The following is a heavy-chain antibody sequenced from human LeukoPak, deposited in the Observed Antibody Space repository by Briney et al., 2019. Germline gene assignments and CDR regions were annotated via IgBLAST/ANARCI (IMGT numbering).Heavy chain of an antibody. CDR1: GGSISIMNHY. J-gene: IGHJ4*02. CDR3: GRHAHNGDFAY. Sequence: SETLSLTCTVSGGSISIMNHYWGWSRQPPEKGLEWIGSILYSGNTWYTPSLKSRVTISVDTSRSQFSLKLTSVTAADTAVYYCGRHAHNGDFAYWGQGILVTVSS. CDR2: ILYSGNT. D-gene: IGHD2-8*01. V-gene: IGHV4-39*01.